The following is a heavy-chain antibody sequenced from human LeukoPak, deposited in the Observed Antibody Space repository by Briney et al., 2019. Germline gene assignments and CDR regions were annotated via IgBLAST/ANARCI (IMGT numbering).Heavy chain of an antibody. D-gene: IGHD4-23*01. Sequence: GRSLRLSCAAPGFTFDDYAMHWVRQAPGKGLEWVSGISWNSGSIGYADSVKGRFTISRDNAKNSLYLQMNSLRAEDMALYYCAKARSAYYGGNLRLDYWGQGTPVTVSS. J-gene: IGHJ4*02. CDR3: AKARSAYYGGNLRLDY. CDR2: ISWNSGSI. V-gene: IGHV3-9*03. CDR1: GFTFDDYA.